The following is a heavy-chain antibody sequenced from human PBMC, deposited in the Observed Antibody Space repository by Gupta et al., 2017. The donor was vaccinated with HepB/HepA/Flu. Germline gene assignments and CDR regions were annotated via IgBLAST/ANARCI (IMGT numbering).Heavy chain of an antibody. V-gene: IGHV3-11*01. CDR2: ISSSGSTI. CDR3: ARDLGGYGDYYYGMDV. J-gene: IGHJ6*02. CDR1: GFTFSASY. D-gene: IGHD5-12*01. Sequence: QVQLVESGGGLVKPGGSLRLPCAASGFTFSASYMSWIRQATGKGLGWGSYISSSGSTIYYADAGKVRCTISRDNAKNSLELQMNSLRDEDQAGDYCARDLGGYGDYYYGMDVWGQGNTVTVSS.